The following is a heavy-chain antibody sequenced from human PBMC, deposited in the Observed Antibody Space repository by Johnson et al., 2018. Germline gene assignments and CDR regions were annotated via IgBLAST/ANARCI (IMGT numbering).Heavy chain of an antibody. CDR3: ARSRGMREYFQH. CDR1: GFTFSSYS. CDR2: ISSSSSYI. D-gene: IGHD3-22*01. J-gene: IGHJ1*01. Sequence: VQLGQSGGGLVKPGGSLRLSCAASGFTFSSYSMNGVRQAPGKGLEGVSSISSSSSYIDYADSGKGRFTISRDNAKNSLYLQMNSLRADDTAVYYCARSRGMREYFQHWGQGTLVTVSS. V-gene: IGHV3-21*01.